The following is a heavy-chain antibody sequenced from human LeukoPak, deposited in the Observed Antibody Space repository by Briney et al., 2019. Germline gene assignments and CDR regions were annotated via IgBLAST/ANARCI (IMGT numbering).Heavy chain of an antibody. Sequence: ASVKVSCKASGYTFTSYFIHWVRQAPGQGLEWMGIINPGGRTTSYAQKFQGRVTMTRDTSTSTVYMELSSLRSEDTAVYYCARGESSTKFGYWGQGTLVTVSS. J-gene: IGHJ4*02. D-gene: IGHD6-13*01. CDR2: INPGGRTT. V-gene: IGHV1-46*01. CDR1: GYTFTSYF. CDR3: ARGESSTKFGY.